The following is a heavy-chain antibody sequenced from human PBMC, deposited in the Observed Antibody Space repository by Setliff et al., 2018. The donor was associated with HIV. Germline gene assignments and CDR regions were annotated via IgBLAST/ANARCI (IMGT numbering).Heavy chain of an antibody. CDR1: GYTFTSYD. D-gene: IGHD3-10*01. CDR2: LNPNSGNT. CDR3: ARAYYLWPFEF. Sequence: GASVKVSCKASGYTFTSYDINWVRQATGQGLEWMGWLNPNSGNTGYAQKFQGRVTMTRNTSISTVYMDLSSLRSEDTAVYYCARAYYLWPFEFWGQGTMVTVSS. V-gene: IGHV1-8*02. J-gene: IGHJ3*01.